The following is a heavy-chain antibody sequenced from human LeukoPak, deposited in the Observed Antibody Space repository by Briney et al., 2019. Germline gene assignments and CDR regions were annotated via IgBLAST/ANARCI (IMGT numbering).Heavy chain of an antibody. D-gene: IGHD4-4*01. CDR1: GGSISSSSYY. V-gene: IGHV4-39*01. CDR2: IYYSGST. J-gene: IGHJ4*02. CDR3: ARLRITVTTAPFDY. Sequence: SETLSLTCTVSGGSISSSSYYWGWIRQPPGKGLEWIGSIYYSGSTYYNPSPKCRVTISVDTSKNQFSLKLSSVTAADTAVYYCARLRITVTTAPFDYWGQGTLVTVSS.